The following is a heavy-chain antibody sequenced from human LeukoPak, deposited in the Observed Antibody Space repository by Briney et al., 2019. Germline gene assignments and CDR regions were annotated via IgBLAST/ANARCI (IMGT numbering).Heavy chain of an antibody. V-gene: IGHV3-49*03. CDR3: ARLIAVVVAASSYFDS. D-gene: IGHD2-15*01. CDR1: GFTFGEDA. CDR2: IRTKTNGATA. J-gene: IGHJ4*02. Sequence: GGFLRLSCTASGFTFGEDAMSWFRQAPGKGLEWVGFIRTKTNGATAEYAASVKGRFSISRDDSKSIAYLQMNSLKTEDTAVYYCARLIAVVVAASSYFDSWGQGTRVTVSS.